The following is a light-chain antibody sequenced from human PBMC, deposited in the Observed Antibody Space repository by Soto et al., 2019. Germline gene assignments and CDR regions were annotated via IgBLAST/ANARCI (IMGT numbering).Light chain of an antibody. Sequence: DIQMTQSPSTLSGSVGDRVTITCRASQGIDTSLAWYQQKPGKAPKLLIYAASNFQSGVPSRFSGSGSGTHFTLTIASLQPEDFATYYCQQYETFSGTFGPGTKVDIK. V-gene: IGKV1-5*01. CDR2: AAS. J-gene: IGKJ1*01. CDR3: QQYETFSGT. CDR1: QGIDTS.